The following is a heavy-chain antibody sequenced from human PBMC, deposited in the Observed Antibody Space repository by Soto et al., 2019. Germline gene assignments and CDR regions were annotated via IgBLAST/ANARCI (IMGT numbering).Heavy chain of an antibody. CDR2: ISAYNGNT. CDR3: ARELAVAGNTRHDY. Sequence: ASVKVSCKASGYTFTSYGISWVRQAPGQGLEWMGWISAYNGNTNYAQKLQGRVTMTTDTSTSTAYMELRSLRSDDTAVYYCARELAVAGNTRHDYWGQGTLVTVSS. V-gene: IGHV1-18*01. D-gene: IGHD6-19*01. J-gene: IGHJ4*02. CDR1: GYTFTSYG.